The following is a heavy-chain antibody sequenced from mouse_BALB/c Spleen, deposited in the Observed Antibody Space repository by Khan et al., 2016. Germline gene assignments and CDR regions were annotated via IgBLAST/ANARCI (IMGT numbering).Heavy chain of an antibody. V-gene: IGHV1S56*01. CDR1: GYTFTSYY. Sequence: QVQLQQSGPELVKPGASVRISCKASGYTFTSYYIHWVKQRPGQGLEWIGWIYPGNGNTKYNEKFKGRATLTADKSSTTAYMQLRSLTSEESAVYCCARTGTGAWFAYWGQGTLVTGSA. D-gene: IGHD4-1*01. CDR3: ARTGTGAWFAY. J-gene: IGHJ3*01. CDR2: IYPGNGNT.